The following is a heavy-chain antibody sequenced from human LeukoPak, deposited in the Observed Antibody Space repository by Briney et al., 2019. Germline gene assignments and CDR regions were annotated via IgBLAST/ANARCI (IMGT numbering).Heavy chain of an antibody. CDR2: INDSGST. CDR3: ARQTGSGLFILP. CDR1: GGSFSGYY. Sequence: SETLSLTCGVYGGSFSGYYWSWIRQPPGKGLEWIGEINDSGSTNYNPSLKSRATISADTSKNQFSLNLSSVTAADTAVYYCARQTGSGLFILPGGQGTLVTVSS. V-gene: IGHV4-34*01. J-gene: IGHJ4*02. D-gene: IGHD3/OR15-3a*01.